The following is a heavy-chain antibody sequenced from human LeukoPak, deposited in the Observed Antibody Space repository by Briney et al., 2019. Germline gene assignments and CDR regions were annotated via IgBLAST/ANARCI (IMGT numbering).Heavy chain of an antibody. D-gene: IGHD3-10*01. J-gene: IGHJ5*02. CDR1: GYTLTGYY. Sequence: ASVTVSCKASGYTLTGYYMQWVRQAPGQGLKWMGWINPNSGGTNYAQNFQGRVTMTRDTSISTAYMELRGLISDGTAVYYCARVYGSGSPWMNFDPWGQGTLVTVSS. CDR2: INPNSGGT. V-gene: IGHV1-2*02. CDR3: ARVYGSGSPWMNFDP.